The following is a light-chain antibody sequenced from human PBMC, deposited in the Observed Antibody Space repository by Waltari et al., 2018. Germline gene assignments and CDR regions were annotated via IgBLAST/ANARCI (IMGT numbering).Light chain of an antibody. V-gene: IGLV2-14*03. CDR1: SDAIGASRY. Sequence: QSALTQPASVSGSPGQSITISCTWTSDAIGASRYLTWYHQRPGKVPKLIIYDLTERPSGVSNRFSGSKSGSTASLTVSGLQADDEALYYCSAYTSTGSLKFGGGTRVTVL. J-gene: IGLJ2*01. CDR2: DLT. CDR3: SAYTSTGSLK.